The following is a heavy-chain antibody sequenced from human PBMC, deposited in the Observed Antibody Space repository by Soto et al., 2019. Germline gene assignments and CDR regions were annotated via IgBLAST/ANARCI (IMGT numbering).Heavy chain of an antibody. J-gene: IGHJ4*02. V-gene: IGHV1-69*06. Sequence: QVHLVQSGAEVKSPGSAVKVSCKVSGAGDTFSNYGLNWMRQAPGQGLEWMGGTIPAFGTANYAQTFQGRVTITADTSTPTAYMELSSLRSDDTAVYYCWRHDKTALPPLDSWGQGTLVSVSS. CDR2: TIPAFGTA. CDR1: GAGDTFSNYG. D-gene: IGHD1-1*01. CDR3: WRHDKTALPPLDS.